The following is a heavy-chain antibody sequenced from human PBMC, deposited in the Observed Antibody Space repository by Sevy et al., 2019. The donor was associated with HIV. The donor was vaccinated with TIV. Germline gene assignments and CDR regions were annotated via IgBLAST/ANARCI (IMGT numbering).Heavy chain of an antibody. Sequence: GGSLRLSCAASGFTFSSSAMHWVRQAPGKGLEWVALISYDASNIFYADSVKGRFTNSRDNSKNTLYLQMNSLRVEDTAVYYCARDGIAARLGLDYWGQGTLVTVSS. D-gene: IGHD6-6*01. V-gene: IGHV3-30-3*01. CDR1: GFTFSSSA. CDR3: ARDGIAARLGLDY. J-gene: IGHJ4*02. CDR2: ISYDASNI.